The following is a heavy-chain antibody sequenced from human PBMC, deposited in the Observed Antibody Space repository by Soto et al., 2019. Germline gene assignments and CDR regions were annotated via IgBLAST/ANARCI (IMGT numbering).Heavy chain of an antibody. V-gene: IGHV4-4*02. CDR1: GASISTNNW. CDR2: VYHSGST. D-gene: IGHD6-13*01. J-gene: IGHJ4*02. CDR3: AVPGAGDFDY. Sequence: TLSLTCAVSGASISTNNWWSWVRQPPGKGLEWIGEVYHSGSTNCNPSLKSRVTISIDKSKNQFSLRLTSMTAADTAVYYCAVPGAGDFDYWSQGTPVTVSS.